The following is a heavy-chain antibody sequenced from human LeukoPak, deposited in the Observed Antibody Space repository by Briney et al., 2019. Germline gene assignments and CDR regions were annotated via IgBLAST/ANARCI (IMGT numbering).Heavy chain of an antibody. Sequence: GGSLRPSRAVSGFTFNDYGMIWLRQAPGKGLEWVSYISFSGKTIYYVDSVKGRFTISRDNARTSLYLQMNSLGAEDTAVYYCARDRRRLLFAFWGQGTLVTVSS. CDR1: GFTFNDYG. D-gene: IGHD1-26*01. CDR3: ARDRRRLLFAF. J-gene: IGHJ4*02. CDR2: ISFSGKTI. V-gene: IGHV3-48*03.